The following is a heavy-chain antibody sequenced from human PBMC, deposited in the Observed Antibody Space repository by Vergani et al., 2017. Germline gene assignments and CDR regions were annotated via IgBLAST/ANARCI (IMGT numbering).Heavy chain of an antibody. CDR2: IGTAGDT. CDR1: GFTFSSYD. CDR3: ARASLVGTFDY. Sequence: EVQLVESGGGLVQPGGSLRLSCAASGFTFSSYDMHWVRQATGKGLEWVSAIGTAGDTYYPGSVKGRFTISRENAKNSLYLQMSSLRAGDTAVYYCARASLVGTFDYWGQGTLVTVSS. V-gene: IGHV3-13*04. D-gene: IGHD1-1*01. J-gene: IGHJ4*02.